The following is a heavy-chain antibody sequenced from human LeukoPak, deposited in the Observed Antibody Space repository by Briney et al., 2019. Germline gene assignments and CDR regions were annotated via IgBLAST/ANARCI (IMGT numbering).Heavy chain of an antibody. Sequence: PSETLSLTCSVSGGSISSYYWSWIRQPPGKGLEWIGHVSDGGRTNYSPSLRSRVSISVDTSKNQFSLKLTSVTAADSAVYFCSRASNTFDDWGPGTMVTVS. J-gene: IGHJ4*02. CDR3: SRASNTFDD. CDR2: VSDGGRT. CDR1: GGSISSYY. V-gene: IGHV4-59*01.